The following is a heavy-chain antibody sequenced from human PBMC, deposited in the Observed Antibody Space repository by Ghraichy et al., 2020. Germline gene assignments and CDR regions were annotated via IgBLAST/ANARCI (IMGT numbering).Heavy chain of an antibody. CDR1: GYTLTELS. CDR3: ATDLRDVDYYYYGMDV. V-gene: IGHV1-24*01. J-gene: IGHJ6*02. Sequence: ASVKVSCKVSGYTLTELSMHWVRQAPGKGLEWMGGFDPEDGETIYAQKFQGRVTMTEDTSTDTAYMELSSLRSEDTAVYYCATDLRDVDYYYYGMDVWGQGTTVTVSS. CDR2: FDPEDGET. D-gene: IGHD3-10*01.